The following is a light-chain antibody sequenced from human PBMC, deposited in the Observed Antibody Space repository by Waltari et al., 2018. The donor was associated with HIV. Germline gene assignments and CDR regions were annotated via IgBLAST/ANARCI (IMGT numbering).Light chain of an antibody. CDR2: KTS. CDR3: QQYSSDFYT. V-gene: IGKV1-5*03. J-gene: IGKJ2*01. CDR1: QDIANW. Sequence: DIQMTQSPSTLSASVGDRVTITCRASQDIANWLAWYQQKSGKAPKLLRYKTSILEYGVPSRFIGSASGTGFTLTIDSLQPDDFATYYCQQYSSDFYTFGQGTKLEIK.